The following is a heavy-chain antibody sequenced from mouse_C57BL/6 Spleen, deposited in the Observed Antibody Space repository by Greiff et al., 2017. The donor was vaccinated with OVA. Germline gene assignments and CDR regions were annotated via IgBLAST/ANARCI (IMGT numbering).Heavy chain of an antibody. CDR3: APTGTDYAMDY. CDR1: GYSFTGYY. CDR2: INPSTGGT. V-gene: IGHV1-42*01. D-gene: IGHD4-1*02. J-gene: IGHJ4*01. Sequence: EVQLQQSGPELVKPGASVKISCKASGYSFTGYYMNWVKQSPEKSLEWIGEINPSTGGTTYNQKFKAKATLTVDKSSSTAYMQLKSLTSEDSAVYYCAPTGTDYAMDYWGQGTSVTVSS.